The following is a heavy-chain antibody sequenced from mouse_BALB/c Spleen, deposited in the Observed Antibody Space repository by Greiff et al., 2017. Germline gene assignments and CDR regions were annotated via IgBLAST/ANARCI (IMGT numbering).Heavy chain of an antibody. D-gene: IGHD1-1*01. Sequence: QVQLKQSGAELVRPGASVTLSCKASGYTFTDYEMHWVKQTPVHGLEWIGAIDPETGGTAYNQKFKGKATLTADKSSSTAYMELRSLTSEDSAVYYCTRSYYGSSTWFAYWGQGTLVTVSA. CDR3: TRSYYGSSTWFAY. V-gene: IGHV1-15*01. J-gene: IGHJ3*01. CDR2: IDPETGGT. CDR1: GYTFTDYE.